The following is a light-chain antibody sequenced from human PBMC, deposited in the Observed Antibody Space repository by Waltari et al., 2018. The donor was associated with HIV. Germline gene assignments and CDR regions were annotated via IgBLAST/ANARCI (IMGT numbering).Light chain of an antibody. V-gene: IGLV2-11*01. CDR2: DVS. CDR3: CSYAGSYTFV. Sequence: QSALTQPRSVSGSPGQSVTISCTGTSSDVGGYNYVSWYQQHPGKAPKLMIYDVSKRPSGVPDRFSGSKSGNTASLTTSGLQAEDEADYYCCSYAGSYTFVFGGGTKLTVL. J-gene: IGLJ2*01. CDR1: SSDVGGYNY.